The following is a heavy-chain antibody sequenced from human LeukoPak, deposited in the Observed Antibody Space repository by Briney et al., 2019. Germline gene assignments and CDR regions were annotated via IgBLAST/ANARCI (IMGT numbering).Heavy chain of an antibody. CDR2: FYPGCADP. D-gene: IGHD6-19*01. CDR3: ARCYGYASGWYFDY. Sequence: GEALKISCKGFGYRFATYWIAGVRQMPGKGLEWLGIFYPGCADPRYSLSCQGQVTISADKSISTAYVQGSSLKASDTAMYFCARCYGYASGWYFDYWGQGTLVTVSS. CDR1: GYRFATYW. J-gene: IGHJ4*02. V-gene: IGHV5-51*01.